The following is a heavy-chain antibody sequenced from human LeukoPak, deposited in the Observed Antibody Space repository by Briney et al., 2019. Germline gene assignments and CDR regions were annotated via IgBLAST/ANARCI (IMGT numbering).Heavy chain of an antibody. V-gene: IGHV3-7*03. J-gene: IGHJ6*04. CDR3: ARHAPYGSGSYYRFLGYYYYGMDV. D-gene: IGHD3-10*01. Sequence: GGSLRLSCAASGFTFSSYRMGWVRQAPGKGLEWVANIKQDGSEKYYVDYVKGRFTISRDNAKNSLYLQMNSLRAEDTAVYYCARHAPYGSGSYYRFLGYYYYGMDVWGKGTTVTVSS. CDR2: IKQDGSEK. CDR1: GFTFSSYR.